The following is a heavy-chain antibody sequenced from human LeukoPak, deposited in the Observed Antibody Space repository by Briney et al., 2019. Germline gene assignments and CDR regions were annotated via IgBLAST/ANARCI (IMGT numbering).Heavy chain of an antibody. CDR3: ALGGSSDLEWLVDYFDH. Sequence: ASVKVSCKTSGYTFSGHSIHWIRQAPGQGLEWMGRVNPNTGGTTSARKFQGRVTMTSDSSIRSAYMDLSRLSLDDSAVYYCALGGSSDLEWLVDYFDHWGQGSLVLVSS. V-gene: IGHV1-2*06. J-gene: IGHJ4*02. CDR2: VNPNTGGT. D-gene: IGHD3-3*01. CDR1: GYTFSGHS.